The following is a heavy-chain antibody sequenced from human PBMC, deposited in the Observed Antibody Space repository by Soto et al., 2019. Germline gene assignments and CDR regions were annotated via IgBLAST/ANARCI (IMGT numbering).Heavy chain of an antibody. CDR1: SGSISSSNW. J-gene: IGHJ4*02. CDR3: AREVAAAGKAFDY. Sequence: SETLSLTCAVSSGSISSSNWWSWVRQPPGKGLEWIGEIYHSGSTNYNPSLKSRVTISVDKSKNQFSLKLSSVTAADTAVYYCAREVAAAGKAFDYWGQGTLVTV. CDR2: IYHSGST. V-gene: IGHV4-4*02. D-gene: IGHD6-13*01.